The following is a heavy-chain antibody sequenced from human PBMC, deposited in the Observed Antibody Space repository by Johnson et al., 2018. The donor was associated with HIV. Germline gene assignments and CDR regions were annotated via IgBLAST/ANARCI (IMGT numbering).Heavy chain of an antibody. CDR1: GFTVSSNY. D-gene: IGHD4-17*01. CDR3: ARDSTAGPDKGLDYVGAFDI. Sequence: VQLVESGGGLIQPGGSLRLSCAASGFTVSSNYMSWVRQAPGKGLEWVSGISGSGGSTFYADSVKGRFTISRDNSKNTLNLQMNSLRAEDTAVYYCARDSTAGPDKGLDYVGAFDIWGQGTMVTVSS. V-gene: IGHV3-66*03. J-gene: IGHJ3*02. CDR2: SGSGGST.